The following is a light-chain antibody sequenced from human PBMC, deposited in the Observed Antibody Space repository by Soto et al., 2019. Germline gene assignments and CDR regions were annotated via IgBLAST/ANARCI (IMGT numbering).Light chain of an antibody. V-gene: IGKV1-5*03. CDR1: QSITKW. J-gene: IGKJ2*01. CDR2: MAS. Sequence: DIQMTQSPSTLSASVGDRVTITCRASQSITKWLAWYPHKPGKAPRLLIYMASSLESGVPSTFSGSGAETDFTPTISRLQPDDFATSYCLQYNFYPSTFGQGTKLE. CDR3: LQYNFYPST.